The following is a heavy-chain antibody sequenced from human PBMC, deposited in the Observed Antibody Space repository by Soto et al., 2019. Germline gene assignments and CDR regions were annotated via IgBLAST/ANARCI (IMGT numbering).Heavy chain of an antibody. V-gene: IGHV1-69*01. D-gene: IGHD6-13*01. CDR1: GGTFSSYA. CDR2: IIPIFGTA. J-gene: IGHJ4*02. CDR3: ARDWGSYSSSWPTFDY. Sequence: QVQLVQSGAEVKKPGSSVKVSCKASGGTFSSYAISWVRQAPGQGLEWMGGIIPIFGTANYAQKFRGRVTITADESTSTAYMELSSLRSEDTAVYYCARDWGSYSSSWPTFDYWGQGTLVTVSS.